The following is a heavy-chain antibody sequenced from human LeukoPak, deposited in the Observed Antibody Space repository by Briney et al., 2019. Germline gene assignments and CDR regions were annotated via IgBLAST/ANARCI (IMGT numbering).Heavy chain of an antibody. D-gene: IGHD5-12*01. CDR1: GYTFTSYY. V-gene: IGHV1-2*04. CDR3: ARAIRGYSGYDRVLGY. J-gene: IGHJ4*02. CDR2: INPNSGGT. Sequence: ASVKVSCKASGYTFTSYYMHWVRQAPGQGLEWMGWINPNSGGTNYAQKFQGWVTMTRDTSISTAYMELSRLRSDDTAVYYCARAIRGYSGYDRVLGYWGQGTLVTVSS.